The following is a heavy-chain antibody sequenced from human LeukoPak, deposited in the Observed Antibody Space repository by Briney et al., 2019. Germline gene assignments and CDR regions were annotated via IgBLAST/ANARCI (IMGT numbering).Heavy chain of an antibody. Sequence: GESLRLSCVASGFTFSSHSMNWVRHTPAPGQERVAYISSRRNYIDYADSVRGRFTISRDNTKNSLHLQMNSLPADDTALYYCLRSYNPIPLQYYCLGMDVWGQGTTVTVSS. CDR3: LRSYNPIPLQYYCLGMDV. J-gene: IGHJ6*02. CDR1: GFTFSSHS. V-gene: IGHV3-21*03. D-gene: IGHD1-20*01. CDR2: ISSRRNYI.